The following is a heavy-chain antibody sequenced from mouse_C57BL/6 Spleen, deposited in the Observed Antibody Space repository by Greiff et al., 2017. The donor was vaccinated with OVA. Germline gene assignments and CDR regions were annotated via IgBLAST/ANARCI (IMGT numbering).Heavy chain of an antibody. V-gene: IGHV1-15*01. CDR3: TRPSPYGSSYRYFDV. Sequence: QVQLKQSGAELVRPGASVTLSCKASGYTFTDYEMHWVKQTPVHGLEWIGAIDPETGGTAYNQKFKGKAILTADKSSSTAYMELRSRTSEDSAVYYCTRPSPYGSSYRYFDVWGTGTTVTVSS. CDR1: GYTFTDYE. J-gene: IGHJ1*03. D-gene: IGHD1-1*01. CDR2: IDPETGGT.